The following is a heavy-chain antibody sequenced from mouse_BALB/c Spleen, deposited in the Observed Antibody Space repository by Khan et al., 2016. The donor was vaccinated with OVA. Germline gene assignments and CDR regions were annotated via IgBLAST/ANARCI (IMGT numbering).Heavy chain of an antibody. J-gene: IGHJ4*01. D-gene: IGHD2-14*01. CDR2: INTHSGVP. CDR1: GYTFTTAG. V-gene: IGHV9-4*02. CDR3: ERGGAAFYRNDGGAMDY. Sequence: QIQLVQSGPELKKPGETVRISCKASGYTFTTAGMQWVQKMPGKGLKWIGWINTHSGVPKYAEDFKGRFAFSLETSASTVYLQITNLKNEDTATXFCERGGAAFYRNDGGAMDYWGQGTSVTVSS.